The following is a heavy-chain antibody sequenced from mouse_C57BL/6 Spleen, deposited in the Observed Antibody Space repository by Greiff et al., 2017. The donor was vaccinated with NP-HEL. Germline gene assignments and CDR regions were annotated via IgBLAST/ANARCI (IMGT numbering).Heavy chain of an antibody. CDR2: ISSGSSTI. D-gene: IGHD2-5*01. V-gene: IGHV5-17*01. Sequence: EVQLVESGGGLVKPGGSLKLSCAASGFTFSDYGMHWVRQAPEKGLEWVAYISSGSSTIYYADTVKGRFTISRDNAKNTLFLQMTSLRSEDTAMYYCARDSNYGWYFDVWGTGTTVTVSS. CDR1: GFTFSDYG. J-gene: IGHJ1*03. CDR3: ARDSNYGWYFDV.